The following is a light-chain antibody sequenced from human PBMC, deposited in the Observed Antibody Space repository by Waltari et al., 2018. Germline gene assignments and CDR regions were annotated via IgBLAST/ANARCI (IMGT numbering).Light chain of an antibody. CDR1: QSVKSN. J-gene: IGKJ2*01. V-gene: IGKV3-15*01. Sequence: EIVMTQSPATLSVSPGERATLSCRASQSVKSNLAWYQQKPGQAPRLLIYGASTRVTGIPARVSGSGSGTEFTLTISSLQSEDSAVYFCQQYNIRPPDTFGQGTKLEIK. CDR2: GAS. CDR3: QQYNIRPPDT.